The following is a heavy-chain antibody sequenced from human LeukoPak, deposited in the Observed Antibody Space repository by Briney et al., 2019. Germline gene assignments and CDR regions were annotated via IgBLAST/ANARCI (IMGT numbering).Heavy chain of an antibody. CDR1: GYVFTGHY. J-gene: IGHJ6*02. Sequence: ASVKVSCKTSGYVFTGHYMYWVRQAPGQGLEWMERINPYNGDTKYAQNFQGRVTMTRETSITTAYMELSSLRSDDTAVYYCARVVYCGGRCSSRSYYGMDVWGQGTTVTVSS. D-gene: IGHD2-21*02. V-gene: IGHV1-2*06. CDR2: INPYNGDT. CDR3: ARVVYCGGRCSSRSYYGMDV.